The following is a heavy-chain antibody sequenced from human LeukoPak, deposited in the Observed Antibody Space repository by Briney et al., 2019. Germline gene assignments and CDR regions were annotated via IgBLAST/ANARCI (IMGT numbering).Heavy chain of an antibody. CDR3: AREWEVDRPGGTFDY. V-gene: IGHV3-48*01. CDR1: GFTFSSYS. CDR2: ISSSSSTI. J-gene: IGHJ4*02. D-gene: IGHD1-26*01. Sequence: PGGSLRLSCAASGFTFSSYSMNWVRQAPGKGLEWASYISSSSSTIYYADSVKGRFTISRDDAKNSLYLQMTSLRADDTAVYYCAREWEVDRPGGTFDYWGQGTLVTVSS.